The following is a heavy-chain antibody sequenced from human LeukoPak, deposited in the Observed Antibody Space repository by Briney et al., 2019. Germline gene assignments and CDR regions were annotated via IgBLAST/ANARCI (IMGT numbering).Heavy chain of an antibody. D-gene: IGHD2-21*02. Sequence: GESLKISCKGSGYHFTSYWIAWVRQVPGKGLEWMWIIYPGDSDTTYSPSFQGQVTISADKSISTAYVQWSSLKASDTAMYYCARRNPLTQDAFDIWGQGTMVTVSS. V-gene: IGHV5-51*01. CDR1: GYHFTSYW. CDR2: IYPGDSDT. J-gene: IGHJ3*02. CDR3: ARRNPLTQDAFDI.